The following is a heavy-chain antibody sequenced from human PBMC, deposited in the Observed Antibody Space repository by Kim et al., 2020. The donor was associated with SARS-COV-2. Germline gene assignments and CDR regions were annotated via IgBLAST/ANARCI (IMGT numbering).Heavy chain of an antibody. CDR3: AKDIMAIAVAGQFDY. J-gene: IGHJ4*02. D-gene: IGHD6-19*01. V-gene: IGHV3-23*01. Sequence: DSGKGRFTISRDNSKNTLYLQMNSLRAEDTAVYYCAKDIMAIAVAGQFDYWGQGTLVTVSS.